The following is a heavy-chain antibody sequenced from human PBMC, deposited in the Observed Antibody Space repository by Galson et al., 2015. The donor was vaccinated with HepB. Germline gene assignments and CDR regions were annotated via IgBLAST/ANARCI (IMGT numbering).Heavy chain of an antibody. D-gene: IGHD5-18*01. V-gene: IGHV3-21*01. CDR3: ARGSGYSSGPFDH. Sequence: SLRLSCAASGFTFSSYTINWVRQAPGKGLEWVSSITSDNNFIYYADSVKGRVTISRDNAKNSLYLQMNSLRAEDTAVYHCARGSGYSSGPFDHWGQGTLVAVSS. CDR2: ITSDNNFI. J-gene: IGHJ4*02. CDR1: GFTFSSYT.